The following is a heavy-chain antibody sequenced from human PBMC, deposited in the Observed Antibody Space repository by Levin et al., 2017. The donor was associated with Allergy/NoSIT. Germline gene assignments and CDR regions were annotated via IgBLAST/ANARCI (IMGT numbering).Heavy chain of an antibody. Sequence: PGGSLRLSCAASGFTFSSYSMNWVRQAPGKGLEWVSSISSSSSYIYYADSVKGRFTISRDNAKNSLYLQMNSLRAEDTAVYYCARDMRQLVPRVDWFDPWGQGTLVTVSS. CDR3: ARDMRQLVPRVDWFDP. D-gene: IGHD6-13*01. V-gene: IGHV3-21*01. CDR1: GFTFSSYS. CDR2: ISSSSSYI. J-gene: IGHJ5*02.